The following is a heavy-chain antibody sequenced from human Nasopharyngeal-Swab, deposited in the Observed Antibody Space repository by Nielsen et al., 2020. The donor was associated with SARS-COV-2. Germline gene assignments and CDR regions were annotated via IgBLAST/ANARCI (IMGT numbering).Heavy chain of an antibody. Sequence: WIRQPPGKGLVWVSRINSDGSNTDYANSVKGRFTISRDNAKNTLYLQMNSLRAEDTAVYYCARALGYNYGYCFDYWGQGSLVTVSS. CDR2: INSDGSNT. J-gene: IGHJ4*02. D-gene: IGHD5-18*01. CDR3: ARALGYNYGYCFDY. V-gene: IGHV3-74*01.